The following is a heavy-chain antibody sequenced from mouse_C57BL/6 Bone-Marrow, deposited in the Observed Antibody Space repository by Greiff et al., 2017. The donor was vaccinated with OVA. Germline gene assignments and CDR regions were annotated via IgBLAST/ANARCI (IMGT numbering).Heavy chain of an antibody. CDR2: ISSGGDYI. V-gene: IGHV5-9-1*02. Sequence: EVQGVESGEGLVKPGGSLKLSCAASGFTFSSYAMSWVRQTPEKRLEWVAYISSGGDYIYYADTVKGRFTISRDNARNTLYLQMRSLKSEDTAMYYSTRERIWFAYWGQGTLVTVSA. J-gene: IGHJ3*01. CDR1: GFTFSSYA. CDR3: TRERIWFAY.